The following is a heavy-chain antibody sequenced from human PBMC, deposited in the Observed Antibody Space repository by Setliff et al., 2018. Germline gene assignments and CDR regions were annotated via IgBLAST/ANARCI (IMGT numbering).Heavy chain of an antibody. CDR1: GYIFTDYG. CDR3: SRLVRFCTKISCQRLLGDDY. V-gene: IGHV1-18*01. CDR2: ISPHNGKT. D-gene: IGHD2-2*01. Sequence: ASVKVSCKASGYIFTDYGVSWVRQAPGQGLEWVGWISPHNGKTHYAPKFQDGITMTTDTSTSTAYLEFKSLRSDDTAIYYCSRLVRFCTKISCQRLLGDDYWGQGALVTVSS. J-gene: IGHJ4*02.